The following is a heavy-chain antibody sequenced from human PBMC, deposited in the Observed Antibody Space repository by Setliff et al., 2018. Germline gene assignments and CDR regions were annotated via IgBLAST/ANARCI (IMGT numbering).Heavy chain of an antibody. V-gene: IGHV4-4*08. J-gene: IGHJ5*02. CDR3: AREFAYTRGYYVAETLDP. CDR2: TYVSGRT. CDR1: GGSFNSYY. Sequence: SETLSLTCAVYGGSFNSYYWSWIRQPPGKGLEWIGRTYVSGRTDYNPSLKSRVTISVDRSKNQFSLTLSSVTAADTAMYYCAREFAYTRGYYVAETLDPWGQGTLVTVSS. D-gene: IGHD3-10*02.